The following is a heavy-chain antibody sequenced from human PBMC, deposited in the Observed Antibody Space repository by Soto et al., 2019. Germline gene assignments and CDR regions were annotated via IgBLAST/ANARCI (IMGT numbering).Heavy chain of an antibody. CDR1: GFTFSSYG. Sequence: GGSLRLSCAASGFTFSSYGMHWVRQAPGKGLEWVAVIWYDGSNKYYADSVKGRFTISRDNSKNTLYLQMNSLRAEDTAVYYCARDLFSGITVTTVHGMDVWGQGTTVTVSS. CDR3: ARDLFSGITVTTVHGMDV. CDR2: IWYDGSNK. J-gene: IGHJ6*02. V-gene: IGHV3-33*01. D-gene: IGHD4-4*01.